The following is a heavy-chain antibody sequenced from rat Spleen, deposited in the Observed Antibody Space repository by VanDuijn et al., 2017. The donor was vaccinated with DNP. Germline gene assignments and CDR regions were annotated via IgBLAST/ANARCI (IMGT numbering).Heavy chain of an antibody. V-gene: IGHV2-6*01. Sequence: QVQLKESGPGLVQPSQTLSLVCTASGFSLTSYHVHWIRQPSGKGLEWIAAISSGGRTYSNSVLKSRLSISRDTSKSQVFLRMNSLQTEDTATYYCARDWDGYNIDYWGQGVMVTVSS. D-gene: IGHD4-1*01. CDR2: ISSGGRT. CDR3: ARDWDGYNIDY. J-gene: IGHJ2*01. CDR1: GFSLTSYH.